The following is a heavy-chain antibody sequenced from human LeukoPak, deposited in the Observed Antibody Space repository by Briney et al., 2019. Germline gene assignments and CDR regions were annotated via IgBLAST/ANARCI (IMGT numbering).Heavy chain of an antibody. D-gene: IGHD1-26*01. J-gene: IGHJ6*03. CDR3: ASQEGWELREGPLYYYMDV. V-gene: IGHV1-2*02. CDR1: GYTFTGYY. Sequence: ASVKVSCKASGYTFTGYYMHWVRQAPGQGLEWMGWINPNSGGTNYAQKFQGRVTMTRDTSISTAYMELSRLRSDDTAVYYCASQEGWELREGPLYYYMDVWGKGTTVTVSS. CDR2: INPNSGGT.